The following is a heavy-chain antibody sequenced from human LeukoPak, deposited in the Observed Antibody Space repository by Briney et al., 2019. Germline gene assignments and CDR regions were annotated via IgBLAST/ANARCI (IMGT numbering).Heavy chain of an antibody. CDR1: GGSISSYY. V-gene: IGHV4-59*01. CDR3: ARVSVLVGATTPLDAFDI. CDR2: IYYSGST. J-gene: IGHJ3*02. D-gene: IGHD1-26*01. Sequence: YPSETLSLTCTVSGGSISSYYWSWIRQPPGKGLEWVGYIYYSGSTNYNPSLKSRVTISVDTSKNQFSLKLSSVTAADTAVYYCARVSVLVGATTPLDAFDIWGQGTMVTVSS.